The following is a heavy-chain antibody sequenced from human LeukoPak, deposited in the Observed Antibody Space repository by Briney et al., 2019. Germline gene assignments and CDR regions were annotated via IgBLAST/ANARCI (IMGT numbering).Heavy chain of an antibody. Sequence: PGGSLRLSCAASGFTFSTYAMEWVRQAPGKGLEWVALISSDASNTYYADSVKGRFTISRDNSKNIVYLQMNSLRDDDTALYYCAREQNCDSLHYWGQGTLVTVSS. CDR3: AREQNCDSLHY. V-gene: IGHV3-30-3*01. D-gene: IGHD3-22*01. J-gene: IGHJ4*02. CDR1: GFTFSTYA. CDR2: ISSDASNT.